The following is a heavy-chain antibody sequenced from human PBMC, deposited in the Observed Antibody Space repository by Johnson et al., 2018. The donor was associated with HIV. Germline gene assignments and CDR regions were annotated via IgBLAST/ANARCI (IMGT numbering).Heavy chain of an antibody. CDR2: ISWNSGSI. D-gene: IGHD2-2*01. Sequence: VQLVESGGGMVQPGRSLRLSCAATGFIFNDYALHWVRQAPGKGLEWVSGISWNSGSIVYADSVKGRFAISRDNAKNSLHLQMNSLRAEDTALYYCARGGLGYQNIHDAFDIWGQGTMVTVSS. CDR3: ARGGLGYQNIHDAFDI. J-gene: IGHJ3*02. V-gene: IGHV3-9*01. CDR1: GFIFNDYA.